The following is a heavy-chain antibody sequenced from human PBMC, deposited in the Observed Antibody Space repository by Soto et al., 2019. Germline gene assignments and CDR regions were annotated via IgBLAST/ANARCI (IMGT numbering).Heavy chain of an antibody. CDR2: ISSSGSTI. J-gene: IGHJ6*03. Sequence: PGGSLRLSCAASGFTFSDYYMSWIRQAPGKGLEWVSYISSSGSTIYYADSVKGRFTISRDNAKNSLYLQMNSLRAEDTAVYYCARAATDTTYYYYYYYMDVWGKGTTVTVSS. V-gene: IGHV3-11*01. CDR3: ARAATDTTYYYYYYYMDV. CDR1: GFTFSDYY. D-gene: IGHD6-25*01.